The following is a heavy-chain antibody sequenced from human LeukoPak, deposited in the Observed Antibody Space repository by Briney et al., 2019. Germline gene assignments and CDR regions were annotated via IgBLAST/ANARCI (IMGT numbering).Heavy chain of an antibody. V-gene: IGHV1-2*02. CDR1: GYTFTGYY. D-gene: IGHD2-15*01. Sequence: GASVKVSCKASGYTFTGYYMHWVRQAPGQGLEWMGWINPNSGGTNYAQKFQGRVTMTRDTSISTAYMELSRLRSDDTAVYYCARVRYCSGGSCYSRGDKSPLDAFDIWGQGTMVTVSS. CDR3: ARVRYCSGGSCYSRGDKSPLDAFDI. J-gene: IGHJ3*02. CDR2: INPNSGGT.